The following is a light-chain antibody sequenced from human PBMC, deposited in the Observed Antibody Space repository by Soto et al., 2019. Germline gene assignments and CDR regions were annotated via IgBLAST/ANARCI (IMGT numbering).Light chain of an antibody. CDR3: QQYKNWPR. CDR2: GAS. J-gene: IGKJ5*01. CDR1: QSVSSN. V-gene: IGKV3-15*01. Sequence: EIGLTQSPGTLSLSPGERATLTCRASQSVSSNYLAWYQQKPGQAPRLLLYGASTRATGIPVRFSGSGFGTKFTLTISRLQSEDFAVYYCQQYKNWPRFGQGTRLEIK.